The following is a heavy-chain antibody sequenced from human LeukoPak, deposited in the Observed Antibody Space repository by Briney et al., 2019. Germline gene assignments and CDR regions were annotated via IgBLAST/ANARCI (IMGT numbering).Heavy chain of an antibody. D-gene: IGHD3-22*01. J-gene: IGHJ4*02. CDR1: GFTFTTYS. Sequence: PGGSLRLSCAASGFTFTTYSMTWVRQAPGKGLEWVSYISSSGSTIYYADSVKGRFTISRDNAKNSLYLQMNSLRAEDTAVYYCARNFYDSSGYYNVRIDFDYWGQGTLVTVSS. CDR2: ISSSGSTI. CDR3: ARNFYDSSGYYNVRIDFDY. V-gene: IGHV3-48*04.